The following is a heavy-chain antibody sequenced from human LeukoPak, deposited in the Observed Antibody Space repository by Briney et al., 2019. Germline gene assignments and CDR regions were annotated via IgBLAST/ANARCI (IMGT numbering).Heavy chain of an antibody. CDR1: GFTFSSYT. J-gene: IGHJ6*03. D-gene: IGHD6-25*01. CDR3: ARFAAGGSYYYYMDV. CDR2: IGTSSTTI. Sequence: PGGSLRLCCAASGFTFSSYTMNWVRQPPGKGLEWVSNIGTSSTTIYYADSVKGRFTISRDNAKNSLYLQMNSLRADDTAVYYCARFAAGGSYYYYMDVWGKGTTVTVS. V-gene: IGHV3-48*01.